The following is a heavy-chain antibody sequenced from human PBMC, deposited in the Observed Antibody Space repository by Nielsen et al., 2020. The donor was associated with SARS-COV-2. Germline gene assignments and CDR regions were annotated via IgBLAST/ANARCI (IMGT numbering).Heavy chain of an antibody. V-gene: IGHV3-9*01. CDR1: GFTFSSYW. J-gene: IGHJ4*02. CDR3: AKDPDTWGNGYDY. D-gene: IGHD3-16*01. Sequence: SLKISCAASGFTFSSYWMHWVRQAPGKGLEWVSGISWNSGSIGYADSVKGRFTISRDNAKNSLYLQMNSLRAEDTALYYCAKDPDTWGNGYDYWGQGTLVTVSS. CDR2: ISWNSGSI.